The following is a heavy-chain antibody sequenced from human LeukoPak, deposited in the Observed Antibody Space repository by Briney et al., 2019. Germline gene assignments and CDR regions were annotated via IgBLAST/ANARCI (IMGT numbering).Heavy chain of an antibody. CDR3: ASEKYYDSSVFAFDI. CDR2: IYTSGST. V-gene: IGHV4-61*02. Sequence: SQTLSLTCTVSGGSISSGSYYWSWIRQPAGRGLEWIGRIYTSGSTNYNPSLKSRVTISVDTSKNQFSLKLSSVTAADTAVYYCASEKYYDSSVFAFDIWGQGTMVTASS. CDR1: GGSISSGSYY. D-gene: IGHD3-22*01. J-gene: IGHJ3*02.